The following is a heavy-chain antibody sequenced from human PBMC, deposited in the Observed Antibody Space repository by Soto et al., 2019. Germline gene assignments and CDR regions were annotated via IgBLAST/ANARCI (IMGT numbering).Heavy chain of an antibody. J-gene: IGHJ6*02. V-gene: IGHV1-46*01. CDR1: GYSFTNDN. D-gene: IGHD2-15*01. Sequence: QVQLVQSGAEVKKPGASVKVSCKASGYSFTNDNMHWVRQAPGQGLEWMGVINPSGGGTNYAPKFQGRVTMTSDTSTSTVYMEQSSLRSETTAVYYCAREAAVVVPATQTYYYYGMDVWGQGTTVTVSS. CDR2: INPSGGGT. CDR3: AREAAVVVPATQTYYYYGMDV.